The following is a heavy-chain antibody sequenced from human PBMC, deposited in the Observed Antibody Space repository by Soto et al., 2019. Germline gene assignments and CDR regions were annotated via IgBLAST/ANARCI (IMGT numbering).Heavy chain of an antibody. CDR1: GFTFSSYS. D-gene: IGHD6-13*01. V-gene: IGHV3-48*01. Sequence: GGSLRLSCAASGFTFSSYSMNWVRQAPGKGLEWVSYISSSSSTIYYADSVKGRFTISRDNAKNSLYLQMNSLRAEDTAVYYCASTWQQLVKWIGNFDDWGKGTLVTVYS. J-gene: IGHJ4*02. CDR3: ASTWQQLVKWIGNFDD. CDR2: ISSSSSTI.